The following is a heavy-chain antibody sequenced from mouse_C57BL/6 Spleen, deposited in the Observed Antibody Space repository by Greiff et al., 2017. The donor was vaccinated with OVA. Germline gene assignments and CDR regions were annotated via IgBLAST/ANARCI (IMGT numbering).Heavy chain of an antibody. CDR1: GFTFSSYA. CDR3: ARGITTVVSWYFDV. V-gene: IGHV5-4*01. J-gene: IGHJ1*03. CDR2: ISDGGSYT. Sequence: EVQRVESGGGLVKPGGSLKLSCAASGFTFSSYAMSWVRQTPEKRLEWVATISDGGSYTYYPDNVKGRFTISRDNAKNNLYLQMSHLKSEDTAMYYCARGITTVVSWYFDVWGTGTTVTVSS. D-gene: IGHD1-1*01.